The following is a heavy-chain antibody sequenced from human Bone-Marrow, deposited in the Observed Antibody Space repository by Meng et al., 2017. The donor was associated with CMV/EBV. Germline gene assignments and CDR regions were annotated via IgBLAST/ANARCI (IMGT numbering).Heavy chain of an antibody. CDR1: GFTFSSYS. J-gene: IGHJ3*02. CDR2: ITSRSTDI. Sequence: GESLKISCAASGFTFSSYSMDWVRQAPGKGLEWVSCITSRSTDIYYSDSVKGRFTISRDDANNSLYLQMNSLRAEDTAVYYCARPYGGNSQGAFDTWGQGTMVTVSS. CDR3: ARPYGGNSQGAFDT. V-gene: IGHV3-21*01. D-gene: IGHD4-23*01.